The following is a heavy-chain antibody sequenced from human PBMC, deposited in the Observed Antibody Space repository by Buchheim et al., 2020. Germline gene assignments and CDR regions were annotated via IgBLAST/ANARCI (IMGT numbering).Heavy chain of an antibody. V-gene: IGHV4-59*01. CDR2: SYYTGNT. J-gene: IGHJ4*02. D-gene: IGHD6-19*01. CDR1: GGSISSYY. Sequence: QVQLQESGPGLVKPSETLSLTCSVSGGSISSYYWNWIRQPPGRGLEWIGYSYYTGNTTYNPSPKSRVTISVDTSKNQFSLKLTSVTAADTAVYYCARVIGSRGWTDFWGQGTL. CDR3: ARVIGSRGWTDF.